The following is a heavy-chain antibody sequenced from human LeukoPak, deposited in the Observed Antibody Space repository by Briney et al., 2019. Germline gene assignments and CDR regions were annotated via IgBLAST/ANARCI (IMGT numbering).Heavy chain of an antibody. CDR3: AREGFYYFDF. Sequence: PGGSLRLSCAASGFTFSYWMSWVRQAPGKGLEWVANIKKDGSEKYYVDSVKGRFTIFRDNAKNLLYLQMNSLRVEDTAVYYCAREGFYYFDFWGQGTLVTVSS. CDR1: GFTFSYW. V-gene: IGHV3-7*01. CDR2: IKKDGSEK. J-gene: IGHJ4*02.